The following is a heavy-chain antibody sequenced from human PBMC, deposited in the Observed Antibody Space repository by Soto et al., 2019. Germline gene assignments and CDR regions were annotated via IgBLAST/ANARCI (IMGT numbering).Heavy chain of an antibody. CDR1: GGSISSGDYS. D-gene: IGHD3-3*01. CDR3: ARGVTVFGLVSRFWFDP. Sequence: SETLSLTCTVSGGSISSGDYSWSWVRQSPGKGLEWIGHIYNSGITYYNPSLKSRVVISIDTSRNQLSLRLNSLTAADRVMYFCARGVTVFGLVSRFWFDPWGQGTVVTVSS. V-gene: IGHV4-30-4*01. J-gene: IGHJ5*02. CDR2: IYNSGIT.